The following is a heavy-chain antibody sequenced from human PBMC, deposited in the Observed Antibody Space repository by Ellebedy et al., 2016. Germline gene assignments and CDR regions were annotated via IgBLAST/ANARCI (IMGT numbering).Heavy chain of an antibody. Sequence: SETLSLXCSVSGGSVMNAGAYWTWIRQSPGGEMQWIGYVYRNGGTKYNPSLKSRVTMSVDTSKNKFSLTLNSLTAADTAVYYCARGLYFDSSGYHYWFDAWGQGTLVIVSS. D-gene: IGHD3-22*01. CDR1: GGSVMNAGAY. V-gene: IGHV4-61*08. J-gene: IGHJ5*02. CDR3: ARGLYFDSSGYHYWFDA. CDR2: VYRNGGT.